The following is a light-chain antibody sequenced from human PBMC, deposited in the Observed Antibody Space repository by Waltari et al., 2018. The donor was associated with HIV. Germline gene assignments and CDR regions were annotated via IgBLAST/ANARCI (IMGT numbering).Light chain of an antibody. CDR2: DVS. V-gene: IGLV2-11*01. Sequence: QSALTQPRSVSGSPGQSVTIPCTGTSSDVGGYNHVSWYQPHPGKAPKLMIYDVSKRPSGVPDRFSGSKSGNAASLTISGLQAEDEADYYCCSYAGSYTWVFGGGTKLTVL. CDR1: SSDVGGYNH. J-gene: IGLJ3*02. CDR3: CSYAGSYTWV.